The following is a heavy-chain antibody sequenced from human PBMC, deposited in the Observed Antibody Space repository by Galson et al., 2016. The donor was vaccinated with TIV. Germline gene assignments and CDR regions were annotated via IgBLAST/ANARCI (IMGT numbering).Heavy chain of an antibody. CDR3: ARSSTDGRAYSNSPFDS. CDR1: GASISSYY. Sequence: SETLSLTCSVSGASISSYYWTWIRQPPGKGLEWIGYIYYSGYTSYTPSLKSRVTISIDTSKNQCSLRLSSVTAADTAMYYCARSSTDGRAYSNSPFDSWGQGILVTVS. CDR2: IYYSGYT. D-gene: IGHD4-11*01. V-gene: IGHV4-59*01. J-gene: IGHJ4*02.